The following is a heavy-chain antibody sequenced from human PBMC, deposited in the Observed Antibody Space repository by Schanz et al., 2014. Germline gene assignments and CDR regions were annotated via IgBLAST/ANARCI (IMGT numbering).Heavy chain of an antibody. CDR3: ARDLISSGWYG. CDR2: INVGNGNM. D-gene: IGHD6-19*01. J-gene: IGHJ4*02. Sequence: QVQLVQSGAEVKKPGASVKVSCKASGYTFTSYSIHWVRQAPGQGLEWMGWINVGNGNMKYSQKFQGRVTMTTDTSTSTAYMELAGLRSEDTAVYYCARDLISSGWYGWGQGTLVTVSS. CDR1: GYTFTSYS. V-gene: IGHV1-3*01.